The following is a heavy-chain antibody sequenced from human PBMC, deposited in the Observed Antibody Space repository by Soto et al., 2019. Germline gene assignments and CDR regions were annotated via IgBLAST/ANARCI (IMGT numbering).Heavy chain of an antibody. Sequence: QVQLQESGPGLVKPSQTLSLTCTVSVASISSGGYYWSWIRQHPGEGLEWIGYIYYSGSTSYNPSRKARLTISVDTYKNQFSLKLRSVTDADTAVYYCARESKYDTSGYPPWFAPWGQGTLVTVSS. CDR1: VASISSGGYY. V-gene: IGHV4-31*03. CDR2: IYYSGST. D-gene: IGHD3-22*01. J-gene: IGHJ5*02. CDR3: ARESKYDTSGYPPWFAP.